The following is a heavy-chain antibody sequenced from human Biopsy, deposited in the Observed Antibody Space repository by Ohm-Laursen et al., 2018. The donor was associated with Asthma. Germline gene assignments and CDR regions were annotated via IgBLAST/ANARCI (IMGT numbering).Heavy chain of an antibody. Sequence: GASVKVSCKTSGYTFNSAGITWVRQAPGQGLEGMGWISVYNGNTKVAQKLQDRVTMITDTSTSTAYMELRGLRSDDTAVYFCARAVDYSHYYGIDVWGQGTTVTVS. CDR1: GYTFNSAG. D-gene: IGHD3-10*01. J-gene: IGHJ6*02. V-gene: IGHV1-18*01. CDR2: ISVYNGNT. CDR3: ARAVDYSHYYGIDV.